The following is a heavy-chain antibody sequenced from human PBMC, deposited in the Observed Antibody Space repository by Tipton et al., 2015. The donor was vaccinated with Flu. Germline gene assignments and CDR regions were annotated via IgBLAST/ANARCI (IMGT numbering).Heavy chain of an antibody. CDR2: IYNDGST. CDR1: GGSISSYY. Sequence: TLSLTCTVSGGSISSYYWNWIRRPPGQGLQWIGFIYNDGSTTYNPSLKGRVTMSVDTSNDQFSLNLSSVTAADTAVYYCAREGLLRAFDIWGQGTLVNVSS. CDR3: AREGLLRAFDI. D-gene: IGHD2-15*01. J-gene: IGHJ3*02. V-gene: IGHV4-59*12.